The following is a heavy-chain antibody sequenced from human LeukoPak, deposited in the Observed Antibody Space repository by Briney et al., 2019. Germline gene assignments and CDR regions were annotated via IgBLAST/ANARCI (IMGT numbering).Heavy chain of an antibody. CDR2: MNPNSGGT. CDR3: ASLHLYTLKGYAYSSSWLADDY. J-gene: IGHJ4*02. D-gene: IGHD6-13*01. Sequence: EASVKVSCKASGGTFSSYAISWVRQAPGQGLEWMAWMNPNSGGTSYSQKFQGRVTMTRDTSISTAYMELSRLRSDDTAVYYCASLHLYTLKGYAYSSSWLADDYWGQGTLVTVSS. CDR1: GGTFSSYA. V-gene: IGHV1-2*02.